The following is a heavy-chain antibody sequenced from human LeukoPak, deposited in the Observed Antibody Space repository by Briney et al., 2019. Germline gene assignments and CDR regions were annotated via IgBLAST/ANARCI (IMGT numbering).Heavy chain of an antibody. V-gene: IGHV4-38-2*02. CDR3: ARVVSSSWSYYFDY. CDR2: LYHSGST. J-gene: IGHJ4*02. Sequence: SETLSLTCTVSGYSISSGYDWGWIRQPPGKGLEWIGSLYHSGSTYYNPSLKSRVTTSVDTSKNQFSLSLRFVTAADTALYYCARVVSSSWSYYFDYWGQGTLVTVSS. D-gene: IGHD6-13*01. CDR1: GYSISSGYD.